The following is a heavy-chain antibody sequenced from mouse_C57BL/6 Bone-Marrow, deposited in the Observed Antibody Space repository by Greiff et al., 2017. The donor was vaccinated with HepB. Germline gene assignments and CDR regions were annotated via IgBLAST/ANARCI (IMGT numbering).Heavy chain of an antibody. V-gene: IGHV1-19*01. J-gene: IGHJ4*01. CDR1: GYTFTDYY. D-gene: IGHD2-5*01. CDR3: ARVGYSNYLGYAIDY. CDR2: INPYNGGT. Sequence: VQLQQSGPVLVKPGASVKMSCKASGYTFTDYYMNWVKQSHGKSLEWIGVINPYNGGTSYNQKFKGKATLTVDKSSSTAYMELNSLTSEDSAVYYCARVGYSNYLGYAIDYWGQGTSVTVSS.